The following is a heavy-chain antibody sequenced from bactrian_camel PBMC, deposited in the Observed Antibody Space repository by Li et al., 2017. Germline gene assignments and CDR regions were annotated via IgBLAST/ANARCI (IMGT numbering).Heavy chain of an antibody. V-gene: IGHV3S40*01. Sequence: DVQLVESGGGLVQPGGSPKLSCAVSGFTFSNYAMSWFRQAPGNEREGVATIFTGDGKTSYADSVKGRFTISADGANNMVYLEMNRLELEDTATYYCAATRSASNWCLLVAWNYGNWGQGTQVTVS. CDR1: GFTFSNYA. CDR3: AATRSASNWCLLVAWNYGN. J-gene: IGHJ6*01. CDR2: IFTGDGKT. D-gene: IGHD1*01.